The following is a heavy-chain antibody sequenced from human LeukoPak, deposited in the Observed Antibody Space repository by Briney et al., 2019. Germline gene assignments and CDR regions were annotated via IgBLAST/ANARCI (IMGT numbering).Heavy chain of an antibody. V-gene: IGHV4-59*01. Sequence: SETLSLTCTVSGGSISSYYWSWIRQPPGKGLEWIGYIYYSGSTNYNPSLKSRVTISVDTSKNQFSLKLSSVTAADTAVYYCARVQHDILTGHGAFDNWGQGTMVTVSS. D-gene: IGHD3-9*01. J-gene: IGHJ3*02. CDR2: IYYSGST. CDR3: ARVQHDILTGHGAFDN. CDR1: GGSISSYY.